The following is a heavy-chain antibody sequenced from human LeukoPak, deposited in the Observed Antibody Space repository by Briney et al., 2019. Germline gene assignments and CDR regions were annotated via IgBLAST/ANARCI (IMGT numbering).Heavy chain of an antibody. CDR1: GFTFSSYS. Sequence: GGSLRLSCAASGFTFSSYSMSWVRQAPGKGLEWISYIGISSGNTKYADSVKGRFTISGDKAKNSVYLQMNSLRVEDTAVYYCARDTKYAFDNWGQGTLVTVSS. CDR2: IGISSGNT. J-gene: IGHJ4*02. D-gene: IGHD2-2*01. V-gene: IGHV3-48*01. CDR3: ARDTKYAFDN.